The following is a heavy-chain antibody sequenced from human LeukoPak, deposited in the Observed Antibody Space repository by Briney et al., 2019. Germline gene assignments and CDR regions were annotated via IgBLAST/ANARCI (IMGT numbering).Heavy chain of an antibody. V-gene: IGHV3-7*01. CDR3: ARDSGSY. D-gene: IGHD3-10*01. J-gene: IGHJ4*02. Sequence: GGSLRLSCAASGVTFSSYWMSWVRQAPGKGLEWVANIKQDGSEKYYVDSVKGRFTISRGNAKNSLYLQMNSLRAEDTAVYYCARDSGSYWGQGTLVTVSS. CDR2: IKQDGSEK. CDR1: GVTFSSYW.